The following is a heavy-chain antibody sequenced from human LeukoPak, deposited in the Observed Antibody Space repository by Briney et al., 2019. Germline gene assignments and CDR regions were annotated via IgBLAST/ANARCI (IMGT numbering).Heavy chain of an antibody. CDR1: GGTFSSYA. D-gene: IGHD5-12*01. J-gene: IGHJ6*03. CDR2: IIPIFGTA. CDR3: ARAGPRGYSGYDSYYYMDV. V-gene: IGHV1-69*05. Sequence: SVKVSCKASGGTFSSYAISWVRQAPGQGLEWMGGIIPIFGTANYAQKFQGRVTITTDESTSTAYMELSSLRSEDTAVYYCARAGPRGYSGYDSYYYMDVWGKGTTVTVSS.